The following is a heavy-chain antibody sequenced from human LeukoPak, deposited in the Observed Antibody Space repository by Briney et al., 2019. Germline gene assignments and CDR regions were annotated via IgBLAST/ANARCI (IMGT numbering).Heavy chain of an antibody. J-gene: IGHJ5*02. D-gene: IGHD2-2*01. CDR1: GFTFNTFN. CDR2: ITSGGDYI. Sequence: GGSLRLSCAASGFTFNTFNMNWVRQAPGKGLEWVSSITSGGDYIYYADSVKGRFTTSRDNAKNSLSLQLNSLRVEDTAVYYCARVATGPYQLLPTWFDPWGQGTLVTVSS. V-gene: IGHV3-21*01. CDR3: ARVATGPYQLLPTWFDP.